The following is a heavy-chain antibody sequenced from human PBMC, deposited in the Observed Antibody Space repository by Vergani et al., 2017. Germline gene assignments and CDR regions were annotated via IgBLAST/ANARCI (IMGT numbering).Heavy chain of an antibody. CDR3: ASGYDDRSATDAFDS. V-gene: IGHV1-69*02. Sequence: QVQLVQSGAEVKKPGSSVKVSCKASGGTFRSYTISWVRQAPGQGLEWMGRIIPTLGIANYAQKFQGRVTITADKSTSTAYMELSSLRSEDTAVYYCASGYDDRSATDAFDSWGQGTMVTVSS. J-gene: IGHJ3*02. CDR1: GGTFRSYT. D-gene: IGHD3-22*01. CDR2: IIPTLGIA.